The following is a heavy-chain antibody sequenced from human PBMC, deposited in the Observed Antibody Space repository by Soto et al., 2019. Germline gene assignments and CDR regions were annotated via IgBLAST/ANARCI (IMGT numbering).Heavy chain of an antibody. Sequence: SQILSLTCAISGDSVSSNSAAWNWIRQSPSRGLEWLRRTYYRSKWYNDYAVSVKSRITINPDTSKNQFSLQLNSVTPEDTAVYYCARFERGTRYSSSWYDFGMDVWGQGTTVTVSS. D-gene: IGHD6-13*01. CDR3: ARFERGTRYSSSWYDFGMDV. V-gene: IGHV6-1*01. CDR2: TYYRSKWYN. J-gene: IGHJ6*02. CDR1: GDSVSSNSAA.